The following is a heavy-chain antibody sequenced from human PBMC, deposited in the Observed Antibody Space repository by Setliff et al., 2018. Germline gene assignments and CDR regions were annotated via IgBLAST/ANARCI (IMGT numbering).Heavy chain of an antibody. Sequence: SETLSLTCVVYGGSFSNYYWSWIRQPPGKGLEWIGEINHSGSTNYNPSLKSRVTISVDTSKNQFSLKLDSVTAADTAVYYCVREGYSEYFQDWGRGTLVTVSS. CDR2: INHSGST. CDR3: VREGYSEYFQD. J-gene: IGHJ1*01. V-gene: IGHV4-34*06. CDR1: GGSFSNYY. D-gene: IGHD1-1*01.